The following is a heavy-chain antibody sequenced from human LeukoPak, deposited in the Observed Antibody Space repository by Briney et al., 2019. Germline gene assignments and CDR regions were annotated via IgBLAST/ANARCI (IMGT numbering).Heavy chain of an antibody. CDR2: ISGSGGST. D-gene: IGHD6-13*01. CDR3: ARGLAAAGNGDDAFDI. Sequence: GGSLRLSCAASGFTFSSSWMSWVRQAPGKGLEWVSAISGSGGSTYYADSVKGRFTISRDNSKNTLYLQMNSLRAEDTAVYYCARGLAAAGNGDDAFDIWGQGTMVTVSS. J-gene: IGHJ3*02. CDR1: GFTFSSSW. V-gene: IGHV3-23*01.